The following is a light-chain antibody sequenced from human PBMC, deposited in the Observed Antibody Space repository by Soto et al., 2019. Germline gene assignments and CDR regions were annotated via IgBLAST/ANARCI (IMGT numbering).Light chain of an antibody. CDR3: QQHDNWPPVT. CDR2: GAS. Sequence: EIVMTQSPATLSVSPGESATLSCRASQSVRSNLAWHQQKPGQAPRLLIYGASNRATGIPARFSGSGSGTEFTLTISSLQSEDFAIYYCQQHDNWPPVTFGGGTNVEIK. CDR1: QSVRSN. J-gene: IGKJ4*01. V-gene: IGKV3-15*01.